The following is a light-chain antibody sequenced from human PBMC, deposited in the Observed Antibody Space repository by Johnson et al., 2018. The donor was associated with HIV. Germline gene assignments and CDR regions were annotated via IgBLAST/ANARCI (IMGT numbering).Light chain of an antibody. V-gene: IGLV1-51*01. Sequence: QLVLTQPPSVSAAPGQKVTISCSGSSSNIGNNYVSWYQQLPGTAPKLLIYDNNKRPSGIPDRFSGSKSGTSATLGITGLPTGDEADYYCGIWDSSLSAGHVFGTGTKVTVL. CDR2: DNN. J-gene: IGLJ1*01. CDR3: GIWDSSLSAGHV. CDR1: SSNIGNNY.